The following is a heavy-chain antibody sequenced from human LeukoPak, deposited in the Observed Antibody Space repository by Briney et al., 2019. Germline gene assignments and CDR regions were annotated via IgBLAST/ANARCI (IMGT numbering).Heavy chain of an antibody. CDR1: GFSLSTSGMC. CDR3: ARMSECSSWHNNWFDP. Sequence: ASGPTLLNPTPTLTLTCTFSGFSLSTSGMCVSWIRQPPGKALEWLARIDWDDDKYYSTSLKTRLTISKDTSKNQVVLTMTNMDPVDTATYYCARMSECSSWHNNWFDPWGQGTLVTVSS. CDR2: IDWDDDK. V-gene: IGHV2-70*11. D-gene: IGHD6-13*01. J-gene: IGHJ5*02.